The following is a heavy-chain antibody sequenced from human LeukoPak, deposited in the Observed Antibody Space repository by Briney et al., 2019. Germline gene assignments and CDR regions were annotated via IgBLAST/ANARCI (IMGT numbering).Heavy chain of an antibody. Sequence: SETLSLTCTVSGGSISSSSYYWSWIRQPPGKGLEWIGYIYYSGSTNYNPSLKSRVTISVDTSKNQFSLKLGSVTAADTAVYYCARDPTDYYDSSGQRPYYFDYWGQGTLVTVSS. D-gene: IGHD3-22*01. CDR3: ARDPTDYYDSSGQRPYYFDY. J-gene: IGHJ4*02. CDR2: IYYSGST. CDR1: GGSISSSSYY. V-gene: IGHV4-61*01.